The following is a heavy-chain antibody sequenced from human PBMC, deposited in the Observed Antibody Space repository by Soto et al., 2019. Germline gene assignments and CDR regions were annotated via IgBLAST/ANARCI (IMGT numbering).Heavy chain of an antibody. D-gene: IGHD3-10*01. CDR3: VKQTVSVSYYNVCSVGHFVS. Sequence: GGSLGISCAASGFTFNNYGMHCVRQAPGKGLEWVVVISFDGGNTYYLDSMKGRFTISRDNSKNTLYLEMTSLRAEDTTLYYCVKQTVSVSYYNVCSVGHFVSCVQGILVTVFS. J-gene: IGHJ4*02. CDR1: GFTFNNYG. CDR2: ISFDGGNT. V-gene: IGHV3-30*18.